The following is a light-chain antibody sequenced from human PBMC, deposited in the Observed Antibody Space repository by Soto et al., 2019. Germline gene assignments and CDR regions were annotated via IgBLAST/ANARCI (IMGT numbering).Light chain of an antibody. CDR3: QLHAGATPWR. V-gene: IGKV3-20*01. CDR2: GAS. Sequence: EIVLTQSPGTLSFSPGERATLSCRASQSVSSTSLAWYQQKPGQAPRLLIYGASNRPTGIPDRFSGSGSGTDFTLMSRRLETEDFPLYYAQLHAGATPWRFGLGAKVEF. J-gene: IGKJ1*01. CDR1: QSVSSTS.